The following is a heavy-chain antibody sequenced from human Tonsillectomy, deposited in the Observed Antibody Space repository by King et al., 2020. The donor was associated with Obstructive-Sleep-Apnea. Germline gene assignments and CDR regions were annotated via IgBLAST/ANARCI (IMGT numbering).Heavy chain of an antibody. J-gene: IGHJ4*02. CDR2: ISWNSGSI. D-gene: IGHD5-12*01. CDR3: SKDKVYSGYDLLLYS. Sequence: VQLVQSGGGLVQPGRSLRLSCAASGFTFDDYAMHWVRQAPGKGLEWVSGISWNSGSIGYTDSVEGRFTISSDNAKNPLYLKMNSLSAEDTALYYCSKDKVYSGYDLLLYSWGQGTLVTVSA. V-gene: IGHV3-9*01. CDR1: GFTFDDYA.